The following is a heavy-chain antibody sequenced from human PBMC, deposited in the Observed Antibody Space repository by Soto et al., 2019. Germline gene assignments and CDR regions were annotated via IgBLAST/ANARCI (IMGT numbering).Heavy chain of an antibody. CDR2: IYHSGSA. V-gene: IGHV4-31*03. CDR1: GDSMSSGGYY. J-gene: IGHJ6*02. Sequence: QVQLQESGPGLVKPSQTLSLTCTVSGDSMSSGGYYWGWIRQHPGQGLEWIGYIYHSGSAYYNPSLKSRLTISVDMSKSQFSLNLRSVTAADTAIYYCARDGGSQGYGMDVWGQGTTVTVSS. CDR3: ARDGGSQGYGMDV. D-gene: IGHD2-15*01.